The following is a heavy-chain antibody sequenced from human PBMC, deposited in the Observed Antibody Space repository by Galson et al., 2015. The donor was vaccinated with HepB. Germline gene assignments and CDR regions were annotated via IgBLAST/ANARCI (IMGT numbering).Heavy chain of an antibody. D-gene: IGHD3-16*01. J-gene: IGHJ6*02. CDR1: GFTFSSYG. Sequence: SLRLSCAASGFTFSSYGMHWVRQAPGKGLEWVAVIWYDGSNKYYADSVKGRFTISRDNSKNTLYLQMNSLRAEDTAVYYCARGSSRGFYYYGMDVWGQGTTVTVSS. CDR2: IWYDGSNK. CDR3: ARGSSRGFYYYGMDV. V-gene: IGHV3-33*08.